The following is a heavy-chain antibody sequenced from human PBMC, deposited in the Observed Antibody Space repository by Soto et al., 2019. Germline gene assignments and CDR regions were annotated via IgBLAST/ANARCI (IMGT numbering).Heavy chain of an antibody. V-gene: IGHV3-30*18. D-gene: IGHD5-12*01. J-gene: IGHJ6*02. CDR2: ISYDGSDK. Sequence: PGGSLRLSCRVSGFTFNNSGMHWVRQAPGKGLEWMAVISYDGSDKYYADSVKGRGIISSDNSKYTLNLDMNSLCAEDTAIYHCVKDRVPGAYGNYYSMDVCSQKPTVTVS. CDR1: GFTFNNSG. CDR3: VKDRVPGAYGNYYSMDV.